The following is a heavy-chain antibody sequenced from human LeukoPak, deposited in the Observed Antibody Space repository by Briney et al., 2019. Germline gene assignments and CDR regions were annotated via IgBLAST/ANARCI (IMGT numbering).Heavy chain of an antibody. CDR3: ARNYDILTGYQDDAFDI. V-gene: IGHV3-23*01. J-gene: IGHJ3*02. CDR2: VSGSAGST. CDR1: GFTFSSYA. Sequence: GGSLRLSCAASGFTFSSYAMSWVRQAPGKGLEWVSAVSGSAGSTYYADSVKGRFTISRDNAKNSLYLQMNSLRAEDTAVYYCARNYDILTGYQDDAFDIWGQGTMVTVSS. D-gene: IGHD3-9*01.